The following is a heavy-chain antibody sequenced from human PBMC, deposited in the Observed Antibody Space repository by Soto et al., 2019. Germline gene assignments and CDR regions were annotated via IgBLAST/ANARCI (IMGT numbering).Heavy chain of an antibody. V-gene: IGHV4-30-4*01. D-gene: IGHD2-2*01. CDR2: IYYSGST. CDR1: GGSISSGDYY. Sequence: PPETLSLTCTVSGGSISSGDYYWSWIRQPPGKGLEWIGYIYYSGSTYYNPSLKSRVTISVDTSKNQFSLKLSSVTAADTAVYYCARGRMVVPAANWFDPWGQGTLVTVSS. J-gene: IGHJ5*02. CDR3: ARGRMVVPAANWFDP.